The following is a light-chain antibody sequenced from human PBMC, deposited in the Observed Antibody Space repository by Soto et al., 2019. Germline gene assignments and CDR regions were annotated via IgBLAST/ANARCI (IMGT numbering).Light chain of an antibody. CDR3: QQYGSSPPWT. CDR1: QSVSSNY. J-gene: IGKJ1*01. V-gene: IGKV3-20*01. CDR2: GAS. Sequence: VLTQSPGTLSLSPGERATLSCRASQSVSSNYLAWYQQKPGQAPRLLIYGASTRATGIPDRFSGSGSGTDFTLTISRLEPEDFAVYYCQQYGSSPPWTFGQGTKVDI.